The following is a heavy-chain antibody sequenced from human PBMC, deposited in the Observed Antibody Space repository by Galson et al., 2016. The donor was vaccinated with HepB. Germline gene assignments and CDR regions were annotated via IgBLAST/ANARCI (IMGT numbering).Heavy chain of an antibody. CDR1: GFTISNLW. CDR2: IKQDGSQK. D-gene: IGHD3-3*01. CDR3: AKGEVGYCTSVSCDWYYFEY. Sequence: SLRLSCAASGFTISNLWMNWVRQAPGKGLEWVANIKQDGSQKNYVDSVKGRFTISRDNAKNSLYLQMNSLRVEDTAVYYCAKGEVGYCTSVSCDWYYFEYWGQGTLVTGSS. V-gene: IGHV3-7*01. J-gene: IGHJ4*02.